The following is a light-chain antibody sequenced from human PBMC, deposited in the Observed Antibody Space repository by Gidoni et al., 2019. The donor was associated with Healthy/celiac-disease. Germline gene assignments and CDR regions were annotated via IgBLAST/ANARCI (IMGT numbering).Light chain of an antibody. CDR1: SSDVGGYNY. CDR2: EVS. J-gene: IGLJ1*01. CDR3: SSYTISSPFV. V-gene: IGLV2-14*01. Sequence: SALTQPASVSGSPGQSIPISCTGTSSDVGGYNYVSWYQQHPGKAPKLMIYEVSNRPSGVSNRFSGSKSGNTASLTISVLQAEDEADYYCSSYTISSPFVFGTGTKVTVL.